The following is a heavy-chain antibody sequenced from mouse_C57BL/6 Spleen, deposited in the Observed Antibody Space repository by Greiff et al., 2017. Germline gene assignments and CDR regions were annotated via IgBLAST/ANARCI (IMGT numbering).Heavy chain of an antibody. CDR3: ARRGVRQSFYAMDY. CDR1: GYTFTDYY. V-gene: IGHV1-19*01. J-gene: IGHJ4*01. D-gene: IGHD3-2*01. Sequence: VQLQQSGPVLVKPGASVKMSCKASGYTFTDYYMNWVKQSHGKSLEWIGVINPYNGGTSYNQKFKGKATLTVDKSSSTAYMELNSLTSEDSAVYYGARRGVRQSFYAMDYWGQGTSVTVSS. CDR2: INPYNGGT.